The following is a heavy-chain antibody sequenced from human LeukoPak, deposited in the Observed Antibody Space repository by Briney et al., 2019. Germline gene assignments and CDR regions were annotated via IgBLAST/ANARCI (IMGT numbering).Heavy chain of an antibody. D-gene: IGHD2-2*01. CDR1: GFTFSNYE. CDR3: ARRVPTASHFDY. V-gene: IGHV3-48*03. Sequence: GGSLRLSCAASGFTFSNYEMNWVRQAPGKGLEWVSYISSSGSTMFYADSVKGRFTISRDNAKNSLYLQMNGLRAEDTAVYYCARRVPTASHFDYWGQGTLVTVSS. J-gene: IGHJ4*02. CDR2: ISSSGSTM.